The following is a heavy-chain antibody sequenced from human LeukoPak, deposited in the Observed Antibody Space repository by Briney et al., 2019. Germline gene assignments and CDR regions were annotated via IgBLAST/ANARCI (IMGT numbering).Heavy chain of an antibody. CDR3: ARGRMSSWFYYFDY. D-gene: IGHD6-13*01. CDR2: ISSSSSTI. Sequence: GGSLRLSCAASGFTFSSYSMNWVRQAPGKGLEWASYISSSSSTIYYADSVKGRFTISRDNAKNSLYLQMNSLRAEDTAVYYCARGRMSSWFYYFDYWGQGTLVTVSS. CDR1: GFTFSSYS. J-gene: IGHJ4*02. V-gene: IGHV3-48*04.